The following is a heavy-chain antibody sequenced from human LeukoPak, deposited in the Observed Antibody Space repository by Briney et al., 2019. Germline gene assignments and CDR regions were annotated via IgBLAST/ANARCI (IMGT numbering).Heavy chain of an antibody. Sequence: ASVKVSCKASGGTFSSYAISWVRQAPGQGLEWMGGIIPIFGTANYAQKFQGRVTITADESTSTAYMELSSLRSEDTAVYYCARDRGGAYSSGWYSRGDYFDYWGQGTLVTVSS. CDR3: ARDRGGAYSSGWYSRGDYFDY. CDR1: GGTFSSYA. V-gene: IGHV1-69*13. J-gene: IGHJ4*02. D-gene: IGHD6-19*01. CDR2: IIPIFGTA.